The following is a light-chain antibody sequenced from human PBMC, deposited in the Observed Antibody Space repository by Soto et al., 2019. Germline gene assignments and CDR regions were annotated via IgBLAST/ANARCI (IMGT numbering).Light chain of an antibody. J-gene: IGKJ2*01. V-gene: IGKV3-20*01. CDR2: DSS. CDR3: QQYGSSPHT. CDR1: QSVSSNY. Sequence: EVVLTQSPGTLYLSPGDRATLSCRASQSVSSNYLAWYQQKPGQAPRLLIYDSSSRATGIPDRFSASGSGTDFSLTISRLEPEDFAVYYCQQYGSSPHTFGQGTKVDI.